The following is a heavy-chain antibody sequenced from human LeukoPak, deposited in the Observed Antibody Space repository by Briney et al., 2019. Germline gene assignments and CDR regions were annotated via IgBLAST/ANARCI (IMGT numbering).Heavy chain of an antibody. J-gene: IGHJ4*02. D-gene: IGHD6-13*01. CDR2: ISGSGGST. CDR3: AKDPRVYSSSSWYIH. Sequence: GGSLRLSCAASGFTFSSYAMSWVREAPGKGLEWVSAISGSGGSTYYADSVKGRFTISRDNSKNTLCLQMNSLRAEDTAVYYCAKDPRVYSSSSWYIHWGQGTLVTVSS. CDR1: GFTFSSYA. V-gene: IGHV3-23*01.